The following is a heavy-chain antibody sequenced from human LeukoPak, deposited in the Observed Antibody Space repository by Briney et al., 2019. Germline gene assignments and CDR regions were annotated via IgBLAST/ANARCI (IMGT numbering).Heavy chain of an antibody. D-gene: IGHD6-19*01. CDR1: GFTFSSYA. Sequence: PGGSLRLSCAAAGFTFSSYAMSWVRQAPGKGLEWVSTISDNGGSTYYADSVKGWFTISRDNSKNTVYLQMNSLRAEDAAVYYCARQSGWRSYFDHWGQGTLVTVSS. V-gene: IGHV3-23*01. CDR3: ARQSGWRSYFDH. J-gene: IGHJ4*02. CDR2: ISDNGGST.